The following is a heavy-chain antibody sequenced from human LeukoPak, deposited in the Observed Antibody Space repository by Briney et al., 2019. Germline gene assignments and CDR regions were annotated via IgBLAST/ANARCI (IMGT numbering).Heavy chain of an antibody. CDR3: ARAVVDWNNYYYYMDV. Sequence: SEPLSLTCTVSGGSISSSSYYWGWIRQPPGKGLEWIGSIYYSGSTYYNPSLKSRVTISVDTSKNQFSLKLSSVTAADTAVYYCARAVVDWNNYYYYMDVWGKGTTVTVSS. CDR1: GGSISSSSYY. CDR2: IYYSGST. D-gene: IGHD3-9*01. V-gene: IGHV4-39*07. J-gene: IGHJ6*03.